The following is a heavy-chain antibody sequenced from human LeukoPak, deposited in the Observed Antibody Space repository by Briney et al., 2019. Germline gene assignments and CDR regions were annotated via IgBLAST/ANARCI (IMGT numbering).Heavy chain of an antibody. CDR2: ISGSGGST. J-gene: IGHJ4*02. V-gene: IGHV3-23*01. D-gene: IGHD5-24*01. Sequence: PGGSLRLSCAASGFTFSSYAMSWVRQAPGKGLEWVSAISGSGGSTYYADSVKGRFTISRDNAKNSLYLQMNSLRAEDTAVYYCAPSGMGTGPFDYWGQGTLVTVSS. CDR1: GFTFSSYA. CDR3: APSGMGTGPFDY.